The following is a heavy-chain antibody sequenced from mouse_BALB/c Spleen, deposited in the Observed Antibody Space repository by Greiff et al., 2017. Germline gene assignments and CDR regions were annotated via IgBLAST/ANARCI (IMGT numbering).Heavy chain of an antibody. D-gene: IGHD2-14*01. V-gene: IGHV10S3*01. CDR2: IRSKSNNYAT. CDR1: GFTFNTNA. CDR3: VRDRYGYFDY. J-gene: IGHJ2*01. Sequence: EAGGGLVQPKGSLKLSCAASGFTFNTNAMNWVRQAPGKGLEWVARIRSKSNNYATYYADSVKDRFTISRDDSQSMLYLQMNNLKTEDTAMYYCVRDRYGYFDYWGQGTTLTVSS.